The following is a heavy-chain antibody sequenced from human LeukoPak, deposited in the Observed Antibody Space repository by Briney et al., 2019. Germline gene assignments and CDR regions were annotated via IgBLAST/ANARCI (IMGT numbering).Heavy chain of an antibody. J-gene: IGHJ5*02. CDR3: ARARCSGGSCYSGLNWFDP. V-gene: IGHV1-2*06. CDR2: INPNSGGT. D-gene: IGHD2-15*01. CDR1: GYTFTGYY. Sequence: ASVKVSCKASGYTFTGYYMHWVRQAPGQGLEWMGRINPNSGGTNYAQKFQGRVTMTRDTSISTAYMELSRLRSDDTAVYYCARARCSGGSCYSGLNWFDPWGQGTLVTVSS.